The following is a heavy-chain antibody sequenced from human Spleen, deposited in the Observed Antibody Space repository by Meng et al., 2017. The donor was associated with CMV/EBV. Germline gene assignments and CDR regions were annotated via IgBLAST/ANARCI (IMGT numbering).Heavy chain of an antibody. Sequence: QVQLREGGAGLLKPSGALSLAFAVYGGCFSGYYWSWIRQPPGEGLEWIEKINHSGTTNYNPSLKSRVTISVDTSKNQFSLKLSSVTAADTAVYYCARGHLGGTDLWGQGTLVTVSS. D-gene: IGHD1-7*01. J-gene: IGHJ4*02. V-gene: IGHV4-34*01. CDR3: ARGHLGGTDL. CDR2: INHSGTT. CDR1: GGCFSGYY.